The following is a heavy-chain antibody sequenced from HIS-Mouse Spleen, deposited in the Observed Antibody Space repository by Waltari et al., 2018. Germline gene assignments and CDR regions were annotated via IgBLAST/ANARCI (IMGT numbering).Heavy chain of an antibody. D-gene: IGHD1-26*01. CDR2: ISSSSSYI. CDR1: GFTFSSDS. J-gene: IGHJ4*02. CDR3: ARGGSYSDLDY. Sequence: EVQLVESGGGLVTPGGSLRLYWAASGFTFSSDSMPWVRQAPGKGLEWVSSISSSSSYIYYADSVKGRFTISRDNAKNSLYLQMNSLRAEDTAVYYCARGGSYSDLDYWGQGTLVTVSS. V-gene: IGHV3-21*01.